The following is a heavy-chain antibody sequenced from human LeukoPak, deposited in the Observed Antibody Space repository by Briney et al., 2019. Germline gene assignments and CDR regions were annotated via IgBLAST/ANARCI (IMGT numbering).Heavy chain of an antibody. CDR2: ISGSDGRT. V-gene: IGHV3-23*01. CDR3: AKDPRPFDAFDI. CDR1: GFTFSNYA. Sequence: PGGSLRLSCAASGFTFSNYAMSWVRQAPGKGLERVSAISGSDGRTYYADSVKGRFTISRDNSKNTLYLQMSSLRAEDTAVYYCAKDPRPFDAFDIWGQGTMVTVSS. J-gene: IGHJ3*02.